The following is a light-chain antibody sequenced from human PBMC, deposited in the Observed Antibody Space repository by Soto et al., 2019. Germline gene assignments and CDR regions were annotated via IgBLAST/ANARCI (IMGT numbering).Light chain of an antibody. Sequence: EIVMSQSPATLSVSPGERATLSCRASQSVNNNFAWYQQRPGQAPRLLIYAASTRATGIPARFSGSGSGTEFTLTISSLQSEDCAVYYCQHYYTWPITVGEGTKVDIK. CDR2: AAS. CDR3: QHYYTWPIT. J-gene: IGKJ1*01. V-gene: IGKV3-15*01. CDR1: QSVNNN.